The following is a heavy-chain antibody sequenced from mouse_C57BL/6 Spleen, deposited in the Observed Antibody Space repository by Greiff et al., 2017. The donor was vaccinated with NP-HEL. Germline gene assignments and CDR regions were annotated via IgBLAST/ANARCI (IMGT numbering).Heavy chain of an antibody. Sequence: QVHVKQPGAELVKPGASVKMSCKASGYTFTSYWITWVKQRPGQGLEWIGDIYPGSGSTNYNEKFKSKATLTVDTSSSTAYMQLSSLTSEDSAVYDCARNYYGNYEYAMDYWGQGTSVTVSS. D-gene: IGHD2-1*01. V-gene: IGHV1-55*01. CDR2: IYPGSGST. J-gene: IGHJ4*01. CDR1: GYTFTSYW. CDR3: ARNYYGNYEYAMDY.